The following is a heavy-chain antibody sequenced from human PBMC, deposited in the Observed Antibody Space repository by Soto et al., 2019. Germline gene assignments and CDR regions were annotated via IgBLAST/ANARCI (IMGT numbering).Heavy chain of an antibody. Sequence: QLQLQESGPGLVKPSETLSLTCTVSGGSISSSSYYWGWIRQPPGKGLEWIGSIYYSGSTYYNPSRKSRVTISVDTSKNQFSLKLSSVTAADTAVYYCARRSGWNQEPVIWFDPWGQGTPVTVSS. CDR2: IYYSGST. J-gene: IGHJ5*02. CDR3: ARRSGWNQEPVIWFDP. V-gene: IGHV4-39*01. CDR1: GGSISSSSYY. D-gene: IGHD6-19*01.